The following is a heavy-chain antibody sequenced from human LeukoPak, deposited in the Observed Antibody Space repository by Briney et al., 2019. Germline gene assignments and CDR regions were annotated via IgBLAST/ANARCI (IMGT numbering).Heavy chain of an antibody. CDR2: IDPSSSSI. Sequence: PGRSLRLSCAASGFTFSSYSMTWVRQAPGKGLEWVSYIDPSSSSIYYADTVKGRFTISRDNAKRSLHLQMNSLRDEDTAVYYCARAAYNSSPDYWGQGTLVTVSS. J-gene: IGHJ4*02. D-gene: IGHD6-13*01. V-gene: IGHV3-48*02. CDR3: ARAAYNSSPDY. CDR1: GFTFSSYS.